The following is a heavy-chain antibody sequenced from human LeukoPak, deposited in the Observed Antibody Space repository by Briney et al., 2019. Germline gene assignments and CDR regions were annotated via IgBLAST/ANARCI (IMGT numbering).Heavy chain of an antibody. J-gene: IGHJ4*02. CDR1: GGSISSFY. Sequence: PSETLSLTCTVSGGSISSFYWSWIREPPGKGLVWIGYIYYSGSTNYNPSLKSRVTISLDTSKTQFSLKLNSVTAADTAVYYCARAGRGEAAGFDYWGQGTLVTVSS. CDR3: ARAGRGEAAGFDY. D-gene: IGHD6-13*01. CDR2: IYYSGST. V-gene: IGHV4-59*01.